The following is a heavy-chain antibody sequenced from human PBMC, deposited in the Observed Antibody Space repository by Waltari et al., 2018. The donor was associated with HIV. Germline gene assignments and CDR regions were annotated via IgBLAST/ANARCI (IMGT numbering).Heavy chain of an antibody. J-gene: IGHJ6*02. Sequence: EVQLVESGGVVAQPGGSLRLSCAASGFTFDDYTMHWVRQAPRKVLEWFALNGWDGGSTFYADTVKGRFTNSRDNSKNRLYLQMNSLTVDDTALYYCVKGWSNYYYGMDVWGQGTTVTVS. D-gene: IGHD2-15*01. CDR1: GFTFDDYT. V-gene: IGHV3-43*01. CDR3: VKGWSNYYYGMDV. CDR2: NGWDGGST.